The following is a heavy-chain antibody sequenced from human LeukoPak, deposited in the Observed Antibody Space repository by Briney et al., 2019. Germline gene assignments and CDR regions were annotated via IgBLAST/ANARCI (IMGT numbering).Heavy chain of an antibody. CDR2: IYYSGST. CDR3: AGYYTSYWYFDL. CDR1: GGSISSGDYY. D-gene: IGHD3-3*01. V-gene: IGHV4-30-4*01. J-gene: IGHJ2*01. Sequence: SETLSLTCTVSGGSISSGDYYWSWIRQPPGEGLEWIGYIYYSGSTYYNPSLKSRVTISVDTSKNQFSLKLSSVTAADTAVYYCAGYYTSYWYFDLWGRGTLVTVSS.